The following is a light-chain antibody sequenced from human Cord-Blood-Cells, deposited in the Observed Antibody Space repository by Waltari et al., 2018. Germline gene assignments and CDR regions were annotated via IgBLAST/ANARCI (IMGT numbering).Light chain of an antibody. CDR3: QQSYSTPWT. CDR1: QSISSY. Sequence: DIQMTQSPSSLSASVGDRVTITCRESQSISSYLNWYQQKPGKAPKLLIYAASSLQSGVPSRFSGSGSVTDFTLTISSLQPEDFATYYCQQSYSTPWTFGQGTKVEIK. CDR2: AAS. J-gene: IGKJ1*01. V-gene: IGKV1-39*01.